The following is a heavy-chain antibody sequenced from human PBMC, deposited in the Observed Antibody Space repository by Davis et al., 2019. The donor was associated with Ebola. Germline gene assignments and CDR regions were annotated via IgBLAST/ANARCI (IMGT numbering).Heavy chain of an antibody. CDR2: IIPIFGTA. CDR1: GGTVSSYA. Sequence: AASVKVSCKASGGTVSSYAISWVRQAPGQGLEWMGGIIPIFGTANYAQKFQGRVTITADKSTSTAYMELSSLRSEDTAVYYCARGPVVVAATRPGYFQHWGQGTLVTVSS. V-gene: IGHV1-69*06. D-gene: IGHD2-15*01. CDR3: ARGPVVVAATRPGYFQH. J-gene: IGHJ1*01.